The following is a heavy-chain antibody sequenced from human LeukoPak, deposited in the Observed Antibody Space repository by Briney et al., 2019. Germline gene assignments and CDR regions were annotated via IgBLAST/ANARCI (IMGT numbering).Heavy chain of an antibody. D-gene: IGHD3-22*01. Sequence: GGSLRLSCAASGFTVSSNYMSWVRQAPGKGLEGVSVIYSGGSTYYADSVKGRFTISRDNSKNTLYLQMNSLRAEDTAVYYCARDGQGDYDIPDAFDIWGQGTMVTVSS. J-gene: IGHJ3*02. CDR3: ARDGQGDYDIPDAFDI. CDR1: GFTVSSNY. V-gene: IGHV3-66*01. CDR2: IYSGGST.